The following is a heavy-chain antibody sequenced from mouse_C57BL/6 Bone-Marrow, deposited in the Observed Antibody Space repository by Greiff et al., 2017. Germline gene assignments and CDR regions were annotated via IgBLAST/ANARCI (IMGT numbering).Heavy chain of an antibody. CDR2: ISYDGSN. D-gene: IGHD2-1*01. J-gene: IGHJ3*01. CDR1: GYSITSGYY. CDR3: ARERRDGNWFAY. Sequence: VQLKQSGPGLVKPSQSLSLTCSVTGYSITSGYYWNWIRQFPGNKLEWMGYISYDGSNNYNPSLKNRISITRDTSKNQFFLKLNSVTTEDTATYYCARERRDGNWFAYWGQGTLVTVSA. V-gene: IGHV3-6*01.